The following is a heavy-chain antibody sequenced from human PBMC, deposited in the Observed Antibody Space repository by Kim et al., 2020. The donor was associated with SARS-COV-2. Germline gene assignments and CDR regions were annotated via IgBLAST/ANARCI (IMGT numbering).Heavy chain of an antibody. Sequence: SVKVSCKASGGTFSSYAISWVRQAPGQGLEWMGGIIPIFGTANYAQKFQGRVTITADESTSTAYMELSSLRSEDTAVYYCALGPYYYYGMDVWGQGTTVTVSS. CDR3: ALGPYYYYGMDV. CDR2: IIPIFGTA. J-gene: IGHJ6*02. V-gene: IGHV1-69*13. CDR1: GGTFSSYA.